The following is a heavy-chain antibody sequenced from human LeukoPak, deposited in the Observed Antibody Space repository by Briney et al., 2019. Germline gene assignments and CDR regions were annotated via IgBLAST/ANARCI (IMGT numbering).Heavy chain of an antibody. D-gene: IGHD3-10*01. V-gene: IGHV1-8*01. CDR2: MNPNSGNT. CDR1: GYTFTSYD. J-gene: IGHJ6*03. CDR3: ARIYYRRSDYHYYYMDV. Sequence: ALVKVSCKASGYTFTSYDINWVRQAPGQGLEWVGGMNPNSGNTGSAQKVQGRITITMNTSISTAYMELSSLRSEDTAVYYCARIYYRRSDYHYYYMDVWGEGTTVTVSS.